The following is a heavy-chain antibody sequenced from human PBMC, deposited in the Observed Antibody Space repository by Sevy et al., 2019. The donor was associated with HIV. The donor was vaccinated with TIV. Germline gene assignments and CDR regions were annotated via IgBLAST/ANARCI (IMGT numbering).Heavy chain of an antibody. D-gene: IGHD3-16*02. CDR3: AKGLTFGGVIPRNYFDY. CDR2: ISGSGGST. CDR1: GFTFSSYA. Sequence: GGSLRLSCAASGFTFSSYAMSWVRQAPGKGLEWVSAISGSGGSTYYADSVKGRFTISRDNSKNTLYLQMNSLRAEDTAVYYCAKGLTFGGVIPRNYFDYWGQRTLVTVSS. V-gene: IGHV3-23*01. J-gene: IGHJ4*02.